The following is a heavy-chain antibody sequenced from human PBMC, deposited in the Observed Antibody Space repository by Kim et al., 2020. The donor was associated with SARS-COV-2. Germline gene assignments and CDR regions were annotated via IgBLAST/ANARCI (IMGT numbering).Heavy chain of an antibody. Sequence: SETLSLTCAAYGGSFSGYYWSWIRQPPGKGLEWIGVINHSGSTNYNPSLKSRVTISVDTSKNQFSLRLSSVTAADTAVYYCARVRGSQQLSQYMDVWGKGTTVTVSS. D-gene: IGHD6-13*01. CDR1: GGSFSGYY. CDR2: INHSGST. CDR3: ARVRGSQQLSQYMDV. V-gene: IGHV4-34*01. J-gene: IGHJ6*03.